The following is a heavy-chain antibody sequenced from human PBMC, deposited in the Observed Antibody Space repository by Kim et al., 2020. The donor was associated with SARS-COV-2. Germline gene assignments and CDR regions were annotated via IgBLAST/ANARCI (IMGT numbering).Heavy chain of an antibody. Sequence: SETLSLTCAVSGGSISSSNWWSWVRQPPGKGLEWIGEIYHSGSTNYNPSLKSRVTISVDKSKNQFSLKLSSVTAADTAVYYCARRNGGNEPYAFDIWGQGTMVTVSS. CDR2: IYHSGST. CDR3: ARRNGGNEPYAFDI. CDR1: GGSISSSNW. J-gene: IGHJ3*02. D-gene: IGHD2-15*01. V-gene: IGHV4-4*02.